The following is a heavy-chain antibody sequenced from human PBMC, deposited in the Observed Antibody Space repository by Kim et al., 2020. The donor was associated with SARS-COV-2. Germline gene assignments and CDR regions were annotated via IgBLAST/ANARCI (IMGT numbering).Heavy chain of an antibody. V-gene: IGHV4-39*01. D-gene: IGHD2-15*01. CDR1: GGSISSSSYY. Sequence: SETLSLTCTVSGGSISSSSYYWGWIRQPPGKGLQWIGSIYYSGSTYYNPSLKSRVTISVDTSKNQFSLKLSSVTAADTAVYYCARLTLHFDYWGQGTLVT. J-gene: IGHJ4*02. CDR2: IYYSGST. CDR3: ARLTLHFDY.